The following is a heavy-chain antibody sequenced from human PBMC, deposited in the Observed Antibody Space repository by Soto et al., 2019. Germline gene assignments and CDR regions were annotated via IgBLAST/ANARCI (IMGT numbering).Heavy chain of an antibody. V-gene: IGHV4-59*01. J-gene: IGHJ4*02. CDR3: ARAAWFGDLLEGSFDY. CDR1: GGSISSYY. D-gene: IGHD3-10*01. CDR2: IYYSGST. Sequence: SETLSLTCTVSGGSISSYYWSWIRQPPGKGPEWIGYIYYSGSTNYNPSLKSRVTISVDTSKNQFSLKLSSVTAADTAVYYCARAAWFGDLLEGSFDYWGQGTLVTVSS.